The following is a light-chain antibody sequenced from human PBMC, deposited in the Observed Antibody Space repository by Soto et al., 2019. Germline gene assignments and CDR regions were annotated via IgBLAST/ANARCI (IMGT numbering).Light chain of an antibody. CDR3: AAWDDSLSGVV. V-gene: IGLV1-47*01. J-gene: IGLJ2*01. Sequence: QSVLTQPPSASGTPGQRVTISCSGSSSNIGSNYVYWYQHLPGTAPKLLTFRNNQRPSGVPDRFSGSQSGTSASLAISGLRSEDEADYYCAAWDDSLSGVVFGGGTKLTV. CDR2: RNN. CDR1: SSNIGSNY.